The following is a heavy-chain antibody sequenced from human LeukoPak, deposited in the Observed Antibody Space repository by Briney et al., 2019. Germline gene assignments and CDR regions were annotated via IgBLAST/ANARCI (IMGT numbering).Heavy chain of an antibody. CDR3: AKDFGYSSRWGSTSNNWFDP. D-gene: IGHD6-13*01. CDR2: IIPIFGTA. V-gene: IGHV1-69*06. CDR1: GGTFSNYA. J-gene: IGHJ5*02. Sequence: SVKVSCKASGGTFSNYAISWVRQAPGRGLEWMGGIIPIFGTANYAQKFRGRVTITADKSTRTAYMELSSLRAEDTAVYYCAKDFGYSSRWGSTSNNWFDPWGQGTLVTVSS.